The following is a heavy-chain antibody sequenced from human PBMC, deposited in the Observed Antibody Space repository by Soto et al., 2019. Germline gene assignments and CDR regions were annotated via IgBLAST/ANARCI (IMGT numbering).Heavy chain of an antibody. D-gene: IGHD4-17*01. CDR3: ARQKVTTFDYYYGMDV. CDR1: GFTFSSYS. CDR2: ISSSSSYI. V-gene: IGHV3-21*01. Sequence: GGSLRLSCAASGFTFSSYSMNWVRQAPGKGLEWVSSISSSSSYIYYADSVKGRFTISRDNAKNSLYLQMNSLRAEDTAVYYCARQKVTTFDYYYGMDVWGQGTTVTVSS. J-gene: IGHJ6*02.